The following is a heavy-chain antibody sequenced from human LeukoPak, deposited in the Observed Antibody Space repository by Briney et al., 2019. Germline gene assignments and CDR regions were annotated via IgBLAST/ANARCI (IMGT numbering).Heavy chain of an antibody. D-gene: IGHD3-10*01. Sequence: SSETLSLTCTVSGGSISSSSYYWGWIRQPPGKGLEWIGSIYYSGSTYYNPSLKSRVTISVDTSKNQFSLKLSSVTAADTAVYYCARAPPMVRGVIRWFDPWGQGTLVTVSS. CDR1: GGSISSSSYY. CDR2: IYYSGST. V-gene: IGHV4-39*01. J-gene: IGHJ5*02. CDR3: ARAPPMVRGVIRWFDP.